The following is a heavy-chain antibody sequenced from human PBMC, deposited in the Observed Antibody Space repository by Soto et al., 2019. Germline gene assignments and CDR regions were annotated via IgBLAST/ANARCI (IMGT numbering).Heavy chain of an antibody. CDR3: ARGLSYGRGY. V-gene: IGHV4-34*01. CDR2: INHSGST. D-gene: IGHD5-18*01. Sequence: SETLSLTCAVYGGSFSGYYWSWIRQPPGKGLEWIGEINHSGSTNYNPSLKSRVTISVDTSKNQFSLKLSSVTAADTAVYYCARGLSYGRGYWGQGTLVTVSS. J-gene: IGHJ4*02. CDR1: GGSFSGYY.